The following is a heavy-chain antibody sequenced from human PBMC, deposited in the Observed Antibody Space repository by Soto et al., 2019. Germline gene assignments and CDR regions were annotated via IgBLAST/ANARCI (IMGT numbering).Heavy chain of an antibody. D-gene: IGHD1-26*01. CDR2: IYYSGST. J-gene: IGHJ4*02. V-gene: IGHV4-59*01. CDR3: ARESSGSYGSVVDY. Sequence: SSETLSLTCTVSGGSISSYYWSWIRQPPGKGLEWIGYIYYSGSTNYNPSLKSRVTISVDTSKNQFSLKLSSVTAADTAVYYCARESSGSYGSVVDYWGQGTLVTVSS. CDR1: GGSISSYY.